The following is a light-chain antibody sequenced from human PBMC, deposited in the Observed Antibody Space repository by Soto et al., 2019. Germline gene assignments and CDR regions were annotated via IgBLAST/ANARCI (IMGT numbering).Light chain of an antibody. CDR1: QSISNY. CDR2: DAA. V-gene: IGKV1-39*01. CDR3: QHYNSYSEA. J-gene: IGKJ1*01. Sequence: DIQITQSPSSLCASVGYRVSITCLASQSISNYLNWYQQKPGKAPKLLIYDAASLQSGVPSRFSGSGSGTDFTLTITSLQPEDFATYYCQHYNSYSEAFGQGTKVDIK.